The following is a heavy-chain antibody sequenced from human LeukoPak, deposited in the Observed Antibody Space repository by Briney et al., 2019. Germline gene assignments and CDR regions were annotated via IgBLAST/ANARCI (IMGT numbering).Heavy chain of an antibody. CDR2: INWNGGRT. Sequence: GGSLRLSCAASGFTFDDYGMSWVRQAPGKGLEWVSGINWNGGRTGYVDSVKGRFTISRDNAKNSLYLQMNSLRVEDTAVYYCARDYNWNPPDYWGQGTLVTVSS. CDR1: GFTFDDYG. J-gene: IGHJ4*02. V-gene: IGHV3-20*04. D-gene: IGHD1-1*01. CDR3: ARDYNWNPPDY.